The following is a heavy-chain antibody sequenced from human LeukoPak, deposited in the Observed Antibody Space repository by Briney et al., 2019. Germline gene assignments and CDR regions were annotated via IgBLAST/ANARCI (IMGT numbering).Heavy chain of an antibody. CDR1: GITFSSHA. V-gene: IGHV3-20*04. CDR3: ARRTLNSNGWFTVGGHMDV. CDR2: ISSTGVKT. Sequence: GGSLRLSCASSGITFSSHAMSWVRQAPGKGLEWVCGISSTGVKTAYADFVKGRFTISRDNVKKSVYLEMDSLRTEDTALYYCARRTLNSNGWFTVGGHMDVWGKGTTVTVSS. D-gene: IGHD5-18*01. J-gene: IGHJ6*03.